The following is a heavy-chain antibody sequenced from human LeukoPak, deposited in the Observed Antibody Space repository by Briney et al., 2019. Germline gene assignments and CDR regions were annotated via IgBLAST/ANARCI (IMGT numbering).Heavy chain of an antibody. Sequence: GGSLRLSCVASGFTFSSYGMDWVRQAPGKGLEWVAFIRFDGSNKHYAESVKGRFTISRDNAKNSLYLQMNSLRAEDTAVYYCARARDGYFDYWGQGTLVTVSS. CDR2: IRFDGSNK. V-gene: IGHV3-30*02. J-gene: IGHJ4*02. CDR3: ARARDGYFDY. D-gene: IGHD3-22*01. CDR1: GFTFSSYG.